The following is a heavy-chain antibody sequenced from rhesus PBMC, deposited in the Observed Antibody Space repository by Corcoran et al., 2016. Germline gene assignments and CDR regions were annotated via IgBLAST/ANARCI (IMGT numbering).Heavy chain of an antibody. CDR1: GGSISGYY. CDR2: IYGWGGST. CDR3: ATRYYNVWSGSFDAVDF. J-gene: IGHJ3*01. D-gene: IGHD3-3*01. Sequence: QVQLQESGPGLVKPSETLSLPCAVSGGSISGYYWSWIRQPPRKGLEWIGRIYGWGGSTDHKPTRMSRVTISKATTKNQVCLKLSSVTAADTAVYYCATRYYNVWSGSFDAVDFWGQGLRVTVAS. V-gene: IGHV4-160*01.